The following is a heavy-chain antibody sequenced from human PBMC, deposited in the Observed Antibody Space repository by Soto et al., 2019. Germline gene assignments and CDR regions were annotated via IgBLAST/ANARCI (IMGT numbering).Heavy chain of an antibody. D-gene: IGHD3-10*01. V-gene: IGHV4-34*01. CDR3: ARGSTWFGKIFDY. Sequence: SETLSLTCAVYGGSFSGYYWSWIRQPPGKGLEWIGEINHSGSTNYNPSLKSRVTISVDTSKNQFSLKLSSVTAADTAVYYCARGSTWFGKIFDYWGQGTLVTVSS. J-gene: IGHJ4*02. CDR1: GGSFSGYY. CDR2: INHSGST.